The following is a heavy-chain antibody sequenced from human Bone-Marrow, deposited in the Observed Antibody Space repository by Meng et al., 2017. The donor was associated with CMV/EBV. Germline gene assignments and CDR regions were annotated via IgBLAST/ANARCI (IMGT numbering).Heavy chain of an antibody. CDR3: ARTPVGYYDFWSGYSFRYYYGMDV. Sequence: LRLSCTVSGGSISSGDYYWSWIRQPPGKGLEWIGYIYYSGSTYYNPSLKSRVTISVDTSKNQFSLMLSSVTAADTAVYYCARTPVGYYDFWSGYSFRYYYGMDVWGQGTTVTVSS. J-gene: IGHJ6*02. CDR2: IYYSGST. CDR1: GGSISSGDYY. D-gene: IGHD3-3*01. V-gene: IGHV4-30-4*08.